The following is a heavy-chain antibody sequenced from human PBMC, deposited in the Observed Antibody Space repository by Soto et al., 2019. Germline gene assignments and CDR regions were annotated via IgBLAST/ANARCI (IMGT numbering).Heavy chain of an antibody. Sequence: EVQLLDSGGGLVQPGGSLRLSCAASGFTFTNYAMSWVRQAPAKGLEWVSSISGSGDSTFSADSVKGRFTISRDNSKNTLYLQMNSLRAEDTAVYYCAKDGGWLDDWGQGTLVTVSS. CDR3: AKDGGWLDD. CDR2: ISGSGDST. CDR1: GFTFTNYA. J-gene: IGHJ4*02. V-gene: IGHV3-23*01. D-gene: IGHD6-19*01.